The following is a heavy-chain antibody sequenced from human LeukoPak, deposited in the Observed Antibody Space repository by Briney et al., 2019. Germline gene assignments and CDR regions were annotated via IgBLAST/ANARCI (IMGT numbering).Heavy chain of an antibody. CDR2: INAGNGNT. CDR3: ARVQARYCSSTSCYYGY. J-gene: IGHJ4*02. D-gene: IGHD2-2*01. V-gene: IGHV1-3*01. Sequence: GASVKVSCKASGYTFTSYAMHWVRQAPGQRLEWMGWINAGNGNTKYSQKLQGRVTITRDTSASTAYMELSSLRSEDTAVYYCARVQARYCSSTSCYYGYWGQGTLVTVSS. CDR1: GYTFTSYA.